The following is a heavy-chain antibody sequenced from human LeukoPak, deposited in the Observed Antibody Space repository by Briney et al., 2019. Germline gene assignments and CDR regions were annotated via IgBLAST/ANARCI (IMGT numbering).Heavy chain of an antibody. CDR1: GFSFSNAW. CDR3: TTDRDYGDYEWDY. Sequence: KTGGSLRLSCAASGFSFSNAWMNWVRQAPGKGLEWAGRIKSKIDGGTTDYAAPVKARFSISRYDSKNTLYLQMNSLKSEDTAVYYCTTDRDYGDYEWDYWGQGTLVTVSS. V-gene: IGHV3-15*01. D-gene: IGHD4-17*01. CDR2: IKSKIDGGTT. J-gene: IGHJ4*02.